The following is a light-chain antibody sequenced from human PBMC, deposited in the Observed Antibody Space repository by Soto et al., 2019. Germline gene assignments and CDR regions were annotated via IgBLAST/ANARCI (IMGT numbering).Light chain of an antibody. CDR2: DVS. V-gene: IGLV2-14*03. CDR3: SAFTGTTYV. J-gene: IGLJ1*01. Sequence: QSVLAQPAAMSGCPGRSITISCTGTGSDVRGNKYVSWYQHYPGKAPKLMISDVSKRPSGVSDRFSGSKSGDTASLTISGLQAEDEADYYCSAFTGTTYVFGTGPRSPS. CDR1: GSDVRGNKY.